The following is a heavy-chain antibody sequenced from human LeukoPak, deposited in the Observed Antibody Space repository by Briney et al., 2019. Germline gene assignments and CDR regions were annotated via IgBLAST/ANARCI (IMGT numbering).Heavy chain of an antibody. CDR3: ARWAEGDAFDI. J-gene: IGHJ3*02. V-gene: IGHV4-59*01. CDR1: GGSISSYY. CDR2: IYYSGST. Sequence: SETLSLTCTVSGGSISSYYWSWIRQPPGKGLEWIGYIYYSGSTNYNPSLKSRVTISVDTSKNQFSLKLSSVTAADTAVYYCARWAEGDAFDIWGQGTMVTVSS.